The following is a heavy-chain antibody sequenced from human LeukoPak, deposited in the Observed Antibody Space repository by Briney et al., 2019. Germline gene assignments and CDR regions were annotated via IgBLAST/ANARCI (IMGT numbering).Heavy chain of an antibody. Sequence: GGSLRLSCATSGFTFSSYDMSWVRQTPGKGLEWFSGISDGAGRTYYADSVKGRFTISRDNSKSTLYLQMNSLRAEDTAVYYCAKDVCNGAGCHFFDHWGQGTLVTVSS. D-gene: IGHD2-15*01. J-gene: IGHJ4*02. CDR3: AKDVCNGAGCHFFDH. CDR1: GFTFSSYD. CDR2: ISDGAGRT. V-gene: IGHV3-23*01.